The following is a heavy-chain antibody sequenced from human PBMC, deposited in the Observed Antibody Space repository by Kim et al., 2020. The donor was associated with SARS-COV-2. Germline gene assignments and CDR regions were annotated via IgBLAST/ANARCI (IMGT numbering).Heavy chain of an antibody. Sequence: PGSVKGRFTISRENAKNSLYLQMNSLRAGDTAVYYCARALGSGYWDAFDIWGQGTMVTVSS. V-gene: IGHV3-13*01. CDR3: ARALGSGYWDAFDI. D-gene: IGHD3-3*01. J-gene: IGHJ3*02.